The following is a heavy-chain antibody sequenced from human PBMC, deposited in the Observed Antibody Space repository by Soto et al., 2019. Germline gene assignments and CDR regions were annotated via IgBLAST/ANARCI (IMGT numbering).Heavy chain of an antibody. Sequence: PSETLSLTCTVSGGSISSSGYYWGWIRQPPGKGLEWIGSVYYSGSTYYNPSLKSRVTISVDTSKNQFSLKLSSVTAADTALYFCAKLYTTRQGARLEHYWGHGTLVTVSS. V-gene: IGHV4-39*01. D-gene: IGHD1-26*01. J-gene: IGHJ4*01. CDR3: AKLYTTRQGARLEHY. CDR1: GGSISSSGYY. CDR2: VYYSGST.